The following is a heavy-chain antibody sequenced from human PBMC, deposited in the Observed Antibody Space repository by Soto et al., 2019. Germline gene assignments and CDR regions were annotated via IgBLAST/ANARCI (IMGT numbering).Heavy chain of an antibody. D-gene: IGHD2-2*02. Sequence: GGSLRLSCAASGFTFSSYSMNWVRQAPGKGLEWVSSISSSSSYIYYADSVKGRFTISRDNAKNSLYLQMNSLRAEDTAVYYCARDLVDCSSTSCYSAGWYYYYYGMDVWGQGTTVTVSS. CDR2: ISSSSSYI. J-gene: IGHJ6*02. V-gene: IGHV3-21*01. CDR1: GFTFSSYS. CDR3: ARDLVDCSSTSCYSAGWYYYYYGMDV.